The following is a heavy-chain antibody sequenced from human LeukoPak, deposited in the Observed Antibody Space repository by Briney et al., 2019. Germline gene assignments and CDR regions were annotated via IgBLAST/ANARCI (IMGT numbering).Heavy chain of an antibody. J-gene: IGHJ4*02. CDR2: ISYDGSNK. CDR1: GFTFSTYG. V-gene: IGHV3-30*19. CDR3: ARDRGYYGSGSYQNY. Sequence: GGSLRLSCAASGFTFSTYGMHWVRQAPGKGLEWVAVISYDGSNKYYADSVKGRFTISRDNSKNTLYLQMNSLRAEDTAVYYCARDRGYYGSGSYQNYWGQGTLVTVSS. D-gene: IGHD3-10*01.